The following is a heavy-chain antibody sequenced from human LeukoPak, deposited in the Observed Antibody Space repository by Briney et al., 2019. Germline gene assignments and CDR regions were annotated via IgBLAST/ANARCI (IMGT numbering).Heavy chain of an antibody. CDR2: IIPIFGTA. CDR3: ARARIVGATVDWFDP. V-gene: IGHV1-69*05. Sequence: SVKVSCKASGGTFSSYAISWVRQAPGQGLEWMGGIIPIFGTANYAQKFRGRVTITTDESTSTAYMELSSLRSEDTAVYYCARARIVGATVDWFDPWGQGTLVTVSS. J-gene: IGHJ5*02. CDR1: GGTFSSYA. D-gene: IGHD1-26*01.